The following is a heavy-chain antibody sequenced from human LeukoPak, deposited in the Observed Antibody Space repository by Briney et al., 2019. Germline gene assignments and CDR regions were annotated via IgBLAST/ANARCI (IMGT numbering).Heavy chain of an antibody. CDR3: ARAGDYDFWSGYFDYYYMDD. J-gene: IGHJ6*03. Sequence: SETLSLTCTVSGGSISSYYWSWIRQPPGKGLKWIGYIYYSGSTNYNPSLKSRVTISVDTSKNQFSLKLSSVTAADTAVYYCARAGDYDFWSGYFDYYYMDDWGKGTTVTVSS. D-gene: IGHD3-3*01. CDR2: IYYSGST. V-gene: IGHV4-59*01. CDR1: GGSISSYY.